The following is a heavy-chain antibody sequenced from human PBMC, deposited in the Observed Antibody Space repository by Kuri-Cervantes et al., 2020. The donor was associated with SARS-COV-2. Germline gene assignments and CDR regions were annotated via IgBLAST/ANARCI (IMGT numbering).Heavy chain of an antibody. Sequence: KVSCKGSGYTLPTYWISWVRQMPGKGLEWMGVIYPGDSDTRYSPSFQGQVTISADKSISTTYLHWRSLKASDTAMYYCARRIAVAGTSGARFDYWGQGTLVTVSS. J-gene: IGHJ4*02. V-gene: IGHV5-51*01. CDR1: GYTLPTYW. CDR3: ARRIAVAGTSGARFDY. D-gene: IGHD6-19*01. CDR2: IYPGDSDT.